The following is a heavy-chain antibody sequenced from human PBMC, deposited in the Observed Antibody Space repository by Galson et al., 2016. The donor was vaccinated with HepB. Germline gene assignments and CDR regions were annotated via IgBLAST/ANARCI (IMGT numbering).Heavy chain of an antibody. CDR2: ISYDGSNE. V-gene: IGHV3-30*04. CDR1: GFTFSNYA. D-gene: IGHD3-10*01. J-gene: IGHJ4*02. Sequence: SLRLSCAASGFTFSNYAMHWVRQAPGKGLEWVAVISYDGSNEYSAESVKGRFTISRDNSKNTLYLQMKSLRAADTAVYYCARHKALALPRGAINRGFPDYWGQGTLVTVSS. CDR3: ARHKALALPRGAINRGFPDY.